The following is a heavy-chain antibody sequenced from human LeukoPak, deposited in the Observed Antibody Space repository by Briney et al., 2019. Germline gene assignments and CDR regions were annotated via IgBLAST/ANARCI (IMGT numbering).Heavy chain of an antibody. Sequence: ASVKVSCKASGYTFTSYGISWVRQSPGQGLEWMGWISAYNGNTNYAQKLQGRVTMTRDTSISTAYMELSRLRSDDTAVYYCARGDFGFVYFDYWGQGTLVTVSS. CDR2: ISAYNGNT. CDR3: ARGDFGFVYFDY. CDR1: GYTFTSYG. D-gene: IGHD3-3*01. J-gene: IGHJ4*02. V-gene: IGHV1-18*01.